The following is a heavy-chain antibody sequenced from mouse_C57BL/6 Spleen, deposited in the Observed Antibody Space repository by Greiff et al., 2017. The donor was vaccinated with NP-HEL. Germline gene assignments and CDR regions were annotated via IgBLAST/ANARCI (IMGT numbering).Heavy chain of an antibody. Sequence: QVQLQQPGAELVKPGASVKLSCKASGYTFTSYWMHWVKQRPGQGLEWIGMIHPNSGSTNYNEKFKSKATLTVDKSSSTAYMQLSSLTSEDSAVYYCARSPPLLATVVAEAMDYWGQGTSVTVSS. CDR1: GYTFTSYW. CDR2: IHPNSGST. V-gene: IGHV1-64*01. CDR3: ARSPPLLATVVAEAMDY. J-gene: IGHJ4*01. D-gene: IGHD1-1*01.